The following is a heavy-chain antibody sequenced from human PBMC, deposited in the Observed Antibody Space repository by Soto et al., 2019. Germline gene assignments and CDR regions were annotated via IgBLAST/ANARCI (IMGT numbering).Heavy chain of an antibody. V-gene: IGHV4-59*08. CDR3: ARRSFGEFYYFDY. J-gene: IGHJ4*02. D-gene: IGHD3-10*01. Sequence: SETLSLTCTVSGGSISSYYWSWIRQPPGKGLEWIGYIYYSGSTNYNPSLKSRVTISVDTSKNQFSLKLSSVTAADTAVYYCARRSFGEFYYFDYWGQGTLVTVSS. CDR1: GGSISSYY. CDR2: IYYSGST.